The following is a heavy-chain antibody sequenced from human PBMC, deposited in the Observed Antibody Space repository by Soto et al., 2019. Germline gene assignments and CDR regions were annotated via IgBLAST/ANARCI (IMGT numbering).Heavy chain of an antibody. CDR3: AIFFTSLVPPVIYFAS. V-gene: IGHV1-18*01. Sequence: ASVKVSCKASGYTFTSYGISWVRQAPGQGLEWMGWISAYSGNTNYAQKLQGRVTMTTDTSTSTAYMELRSLRFDDTAVYYCAIFFTSLVPPVIYFASRARGTL. CDR1: GYTFTSYG. J-gene: IGHJ4*02. D-gene: IGHD3-16*02. CDR2: ISAYSGNT.